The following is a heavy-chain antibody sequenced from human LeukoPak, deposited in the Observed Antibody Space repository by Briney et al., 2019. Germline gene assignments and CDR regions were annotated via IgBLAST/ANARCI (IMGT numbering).Heavy chain of an antibody. Sequence: SETLSLTCAVYGGSFSGYYWSWIRQPPGKGLEWIGEINHSGSTNYNPSLKSRVTISVDTSKNQFSLKLSSVTAADTAVYYCARGPDYYGSGSYYKLPPPRWFDPWGQGTLVTVSS. CDR1: GGSFSGYY. J-gene: IGHJ5*02. V-gene: IGHV4-34*01. D-gene: IGHD3-10*01. CDR3: ARGPDYYGSGSYYKLPPPRWFDP. CDR2: INHSGST.